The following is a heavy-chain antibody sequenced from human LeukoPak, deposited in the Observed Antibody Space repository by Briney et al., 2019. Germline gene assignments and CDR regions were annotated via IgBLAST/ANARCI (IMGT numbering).Heavy chain of an antibody. CDR2: IIPIFGTA. V-gene: IGHV1-69*01. Sequence: SVKVSCKASGGTFSSYAVSWVRQAPGQGLEWMGGIIPIFGTANYAQKFQGRVTITADESTSTAYMELSSLRSEDTAVYYCARDPDYYDSSGYYYFDYWGQGTLVTVSS. D-gene: IGHD3-22*01. CDR1: GGTFSSYA. CDR3: ARDPDYYDSSGYYYFDY. J-gene: IGHJ4*02.